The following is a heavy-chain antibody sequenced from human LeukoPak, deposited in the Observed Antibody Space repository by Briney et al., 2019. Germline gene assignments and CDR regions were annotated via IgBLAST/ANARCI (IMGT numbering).Heavy chain of an antibody. Sequence: ASVKVSCKASGYTFTNNFMHWVRQAPGQGLEWIGIINPSGDNTWYAQKFQGRVTMTRNTSISTAYMELSSLKSEDTAVYYCATDYCSGPTCYLRFDPWGQGTLVTVSS. CDR2: INPSGDNT. V-gene: IGHV1-46*01. D-gene: IGHD2-2*01. J-gene: IGHJ5*02. CDR1: GYTFTNNF. CDR3: ATDYCSGPTCYLRFDP.